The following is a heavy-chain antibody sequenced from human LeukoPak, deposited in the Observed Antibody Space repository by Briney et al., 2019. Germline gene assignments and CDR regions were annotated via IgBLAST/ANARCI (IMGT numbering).Heavy chain of an antibody. D-gene: IGHD5-18*01. J-gene: IGHJ3*02. V-gene: IGHV4-34*01. CDR2: INHSGST. CDR1: GGSFSGYY. CDR3: ARGQRGYSYGPAAFDI. Sequence: SETLSLTCAVYGGSFSGYYWSWIRQPPGKGLEWIGEINHSGSTNYNPSLKSRVTISVDTSRNQFSLKLSSVTAADTAVYYCARGQRGYSYGPAAFDIWGQGTMVTVSS.